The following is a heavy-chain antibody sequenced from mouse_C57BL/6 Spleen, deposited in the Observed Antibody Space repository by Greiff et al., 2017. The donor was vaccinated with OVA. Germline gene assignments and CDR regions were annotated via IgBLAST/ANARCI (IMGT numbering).Heavy chain of an antibody. J-gene: IGHJ1*03. CDR2: IRSKSSNYAT. Sequence: EVKVVESGGGLVQPKGSLKLSCAASGFTFNTYAMHWVRQAPGKGLEWVARIRSKSSNYATYYADSVKDRFTISRDDSQSMLYLQMNNLKTEDTAMYYCVRDGYYGSSNLYFDVWGTGTTVTVSS. CDR3: VRDGYYGSSNLYFDV. CDR1: GFTFNTYA. D-gene: IGHD1-1*01. V-gene: IGHV10-3*01.